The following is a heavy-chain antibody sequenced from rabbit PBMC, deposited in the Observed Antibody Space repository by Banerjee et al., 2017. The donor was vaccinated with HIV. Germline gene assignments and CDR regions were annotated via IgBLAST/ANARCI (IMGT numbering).Heavy chain of an antibody. Sequence: QSLEESGGDLVKPGASLTLTCTASGFSFSNNYMCWVRQAPGKGLEWIGCVYTGSSGRTYYASWAKGRFTISKTSSTTVTLQMTSLTAADTATYFCARETGYAGGGYSFNLWGPGTLVTVS. D-gene: IGHD8-1*01. CDR3: ARETGYAGGGYSFNL. CDR2: VYTGSSGRT. CDR1: GFSFSNNY. J-gene: IGHJ4*01. V-gene: IGHV1S40*01.